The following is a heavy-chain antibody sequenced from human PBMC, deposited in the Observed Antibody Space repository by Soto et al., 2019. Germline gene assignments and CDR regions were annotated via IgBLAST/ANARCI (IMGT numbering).Heavy chain of an antibody. J-gene: IGHJ6*02. Sequence: SETLSLTCTVSGGSISSYYWSWIRQPPGKGLEWIGYTYNTGSTIYNPSLKSRVTISVDTSKNQFSLKLNSVTAADTAVYYCARVLLTGYSNYYYYGMDVWGQGTTVTVSS. D-gene: IGHD3-9*01. V-gene: IGHV4-59*01. CDR1: GGSISSYY. CDR3: ARVLLTGYSNYYYYGMDV. CDR2: TYNTGST.